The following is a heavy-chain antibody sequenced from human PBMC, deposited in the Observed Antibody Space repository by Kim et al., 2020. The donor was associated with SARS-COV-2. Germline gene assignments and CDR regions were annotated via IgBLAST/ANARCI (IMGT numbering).Heavy chain of an antibody. J-gene: IGHJ6*02. Sequence: DSVKCRFTISRDNSKNTLYLQMNSLRADDTAVYYCARDLNTQLTYGMDVWGQGTTVTVSS. D-gene: IGHD6-6*01. CDR3: ARDLNTQLTYGMDV. V-gene: IGHV3-30*07.